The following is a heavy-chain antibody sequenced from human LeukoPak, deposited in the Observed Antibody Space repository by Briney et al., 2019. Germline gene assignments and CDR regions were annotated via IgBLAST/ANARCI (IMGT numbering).Heavy chain of an antibody. J-gene: IGHJ3*02. CDR1: GFTFSSYA. CDR2: ISGSGRIT. Sequence: GGSLRLSCAASGFTFSSYAMSWVRQAPGKGLEWVSAISGSGRITYYADSVQGRFIISRDNSRHTVYLEMNSLRAEDTATYFCAKMVSGLVNVRDDAFAIWGQGTMVTVSS. V-gene: IGHV3-23*01. CDR3: AKMVSGLVNVRDDAFAI. D-gene: IGHD3/OR15-3a*01.